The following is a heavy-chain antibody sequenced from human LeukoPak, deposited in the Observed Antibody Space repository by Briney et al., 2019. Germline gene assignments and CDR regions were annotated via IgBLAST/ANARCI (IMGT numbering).Heavy chain of an antibody. V-gene: IGHV3-30*02. CDR1: GFTFNNFA. CDR3: AKGLSFAFDF. D-gene: IGHD3-16*02. Sequence: PGGSLRLSFAASGFTFNNFAMHWFRQAPGKGLEWVAFVQSDGSSEYYADSAKGRFTISRDNSKHTVFLHMNGLRTEDTAVYYCAKGLSFAFDFWGQGTMVTVSS. J-gene: IGHJ3*01. CDR2: VQSDGSSE.